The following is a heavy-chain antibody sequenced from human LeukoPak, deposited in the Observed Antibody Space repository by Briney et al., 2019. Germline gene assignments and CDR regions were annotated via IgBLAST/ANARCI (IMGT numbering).Heavy chain of an antibody. J-gene: IGHJ4*02. D-gene: IGHD3-16*01. CDR1: GFTFSSYN. CDR3: ARTALFGGRLTTPGLDY. Sequence: GGSLRLSCAASGFTFSSYNMNWVRQAPGKGLEWGSSISTSGIYIYYADSLKGRFTISRDNAKNSLYLQMNSLRAEDTAVYYCARTALFGGRLTTPGLDYWGQGTLVTVSS. CDR2: ISTSGIYI. V-gene: IGHV3-21*01.